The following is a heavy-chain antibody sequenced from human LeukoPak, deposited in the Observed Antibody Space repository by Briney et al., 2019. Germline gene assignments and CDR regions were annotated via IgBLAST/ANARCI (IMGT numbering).Heavy chain of an antibody. J-gene: IGHJ5*02. Sequence: GGSLRLSCAASGFTFSSYGMHWVRQAPGKGLEWVAVISHDGSNIYYGDSVKGRFSISRDNSKNTLYLQMNNLRTEDTAVYYCAKDPYRVIVATGNYLDPWGQGTLVTVSS. CDR3: AKDPYRVIVATGNYLDP. V-gene: IGHV3-30*18. CDR2: ISHDGSNI. D-gene: IGHD2-15*01. CDR1: GFTFSSYG.